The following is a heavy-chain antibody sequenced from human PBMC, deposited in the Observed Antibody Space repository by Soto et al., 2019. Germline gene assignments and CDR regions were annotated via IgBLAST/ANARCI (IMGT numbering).Heavy chain of an antibody. CDR2: ISYDGSNK. CDR1: GFTFSSYG. CDR3: AKDKDIVVVPAALPDY. Sequence: QVQLVESGGGVVQPGRSLRLSCAASGFTFSSYGMHWVRQAPGKGLEWVAVISYDGSNKYYADSVKGRFTISRDNSKNTLYLQMNSLRAEDTAAYYCAKDKDIVVVPAALPDYWGQGTLVTVSS. J-gene: IGHJ4*02. V-gene: IGHV3-30*18. D-gene: IGHD2-2*01.